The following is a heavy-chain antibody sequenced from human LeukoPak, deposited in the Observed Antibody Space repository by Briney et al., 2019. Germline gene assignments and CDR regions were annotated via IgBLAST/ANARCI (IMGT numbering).Heavy chain of an antibody. CDR1: GGTFSSYA. V-gene: IGHV1-69*13. D-gene: IGHD1-26*01. CDR3: AREWEHPGWFDY. J-gene: IGHJ4*02. CDR2: IIPIFGTA. Sequence: GASVKVSCKASGGTFSSYAISWVRQAPGQGLEWMGGIIPIFGTANYAQKFQGRVTITADESTSTAYMELSSLRPEDTAVYYCAREWEHPGWFDYWGQGTLVTVSS.